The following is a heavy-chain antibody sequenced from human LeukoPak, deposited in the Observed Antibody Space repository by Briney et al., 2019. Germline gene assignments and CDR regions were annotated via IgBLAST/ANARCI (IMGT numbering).Heavy chain of an antibody. V-gene: IGHV1-69*01. CDR3: ARDPNYYDSSGSGSE. J-gene: IGHJ4*02. CDR2: IIPIFGTA. CDR1: GGTFSSYA. Sequence: ASVKVSCKASGGTFSSYAISWVRQAPGQGLEWMGGIIPIFGTANYAQKFQGRVTITADESTSTAYMELSSLGSEDTAVYYCARDPNYYDSSGSGSEWGQGTLVTVSS. D-gene: IGHD3-22*01.